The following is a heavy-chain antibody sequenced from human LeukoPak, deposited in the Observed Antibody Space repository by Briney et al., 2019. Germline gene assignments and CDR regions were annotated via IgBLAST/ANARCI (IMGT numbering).Heavy chain of an antibody. CDR3: ARSSGWYG. V-gene: IGHV3-48*03. D-gene: IGHD6-19*01. J-gene: IGHJ4*02. CDR1: GFTFSVYE. Sequence: GGSLRLSCTASGFTFSVYEMNWVRQASGKGLEWVSFISSAGSHTYYADSVKGRFTISRDNAKNSLYLQMNSLRAEDTAVYYCARSSGWYGWGQGTLVTVSS. CDR2: ISSAGSHT.